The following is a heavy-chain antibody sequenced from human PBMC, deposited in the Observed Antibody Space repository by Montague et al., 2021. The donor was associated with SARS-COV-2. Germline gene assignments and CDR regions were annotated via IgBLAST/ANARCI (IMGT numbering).Heavy chain of an antibody. J-gene: IGHJ5*02. CDR1: GFTVSSNY. D-gene: IGHD3-10*01. CDR2: IYSSGST. CDR3: ARQILTMVRGVPRNWFDP. V-gene: IGHV3-66*04. Sequence: SLRLSCTASGFTVSSNYMTWVRQAPGKGLEWVLLIYSSGSTFYADSVQGRFTISGDNSNNTLYLHMNSLRAEDTAVYYCARQILTMVRGVPRNWFDPWGQGTLVTVSS.